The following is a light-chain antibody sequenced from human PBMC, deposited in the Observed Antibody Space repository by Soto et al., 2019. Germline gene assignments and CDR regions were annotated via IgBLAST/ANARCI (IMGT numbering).Light chain of an antibody. V-gene: IGLV2-14*01. CDR3: NSYTRSSPMMV. J-gene: IGLJ2*01. Sequence: QSALTQPASVSGSPGQSITISCTGTSSDVGGYNYVSWYQQHPGKAPKLMIYDVSNRPSGVSNRFSGSKSGNTASLTISGLQADDEDDYYCNSYTRSSPMMVFGGGTKLTVL. CDR2: DVS. CDR1: SSDVGGYNY.